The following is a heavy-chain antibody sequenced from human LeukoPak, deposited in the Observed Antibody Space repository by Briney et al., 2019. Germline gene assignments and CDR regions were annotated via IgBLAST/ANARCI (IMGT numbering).Heavy chain of an antibody. V-gene: IGHV4-30-4*01. CDR1: GGSISSGDYY. Sequence: PSQTLSLTCTVSGGSISSGDYYWSWIRQPPGKGLEWIVYIYYSGSTYYSPSLRSRVTISVDTSKNQFSLKLSSVTAADTAVYYCARALGYCSSTSCYPDYWGQGTLVTVSS. CDR2: IYYSGST. J-gene: IGHJ4*03. D-gene: IGHD2-2*01. CDR3: ARALGYCSSTSCYPDY.